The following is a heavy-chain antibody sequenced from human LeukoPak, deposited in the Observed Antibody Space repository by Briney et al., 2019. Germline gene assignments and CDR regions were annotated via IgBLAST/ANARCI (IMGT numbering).Heavy chain of an antibody. J-gene: IGHJ5*02. D-gene: IGHD5/OR15-5a*01. Sequence: PSETLSLTCNVSGGSISSNTYIWGWIRRPPGKGLEWIGSIRYSGSTYYNPSLKSRVTISVDTSKNQFSLNLSSLTAADTAVYYCATSDTVSTYNWFDPWGQGTLVTVS. V-gene: IGHV4-39*01. CDR3: ATSDTVSTYNWFDP. CDR1: GGSISSNTYI. CDR2: IRYSGST.